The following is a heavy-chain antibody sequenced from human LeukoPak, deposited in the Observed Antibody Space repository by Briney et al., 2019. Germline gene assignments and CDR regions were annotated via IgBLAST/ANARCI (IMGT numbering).Heavy chain of an antibody. CDR1: GFAGSSQT. CDR2: IRVSGGST. D-gene: IGHD6-13*01. CDR3: AKIAAGEHFDH. J-gene: IGHJ4*01. V-gene: IGHV3-23*01. Sequence: GVPLGIYCVAHGFAGSSQTMSWEGQSKGKGLEWVSAIRVSGGSTNYADSVKGRFTISRDNSKNTLYLQMNSLRAEDTAVYYWAKIAAGEHFDHWPQGTLVTASS.